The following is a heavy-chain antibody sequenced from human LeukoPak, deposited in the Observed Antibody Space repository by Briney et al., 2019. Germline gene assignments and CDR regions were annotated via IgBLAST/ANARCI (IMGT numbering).Heavy chain of an antibody. CDR2: IYFSGST. CDR1: GGSISSSSYY. D-gene: IGHD6-6*01. Sequence: SETLYLTCNVSGGSISSSSYYWGWIRQPPGKGLEWSGGIYFSGSTYYNPSLKSRVTISVDTSKNQFSLKLSSVTAADTAVYYCARVGAASLEGYSSSSGLWYFDLWGRGTLVTVSS. V-gene: IGHV4-39*07. J-gene: IGHJ2*01. CDR3: ARVGAASLEGYSSSSGLWYFDL.